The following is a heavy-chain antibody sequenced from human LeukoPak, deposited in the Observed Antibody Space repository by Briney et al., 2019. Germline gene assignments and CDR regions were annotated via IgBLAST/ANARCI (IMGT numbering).Heavy chain of an antibody. V-gene: IGHV3-74*03. J-gene: IGHJ4*02. Sequence: PGGSLRLSCTASGFTFSTYWINWVRQSPGKGLVWVALINGDGSTTTHADSVKGRFTISRDNAKNTAYLQMNSLRAEDTAVYFCARETVGYTIFEETEGGQGTLVTVSS. D-gene: IGHD3-3*01. CDR3: ARETVGYTIFEETE. CDR1: GFTFSTYW. CDR2: INGDGSTT.